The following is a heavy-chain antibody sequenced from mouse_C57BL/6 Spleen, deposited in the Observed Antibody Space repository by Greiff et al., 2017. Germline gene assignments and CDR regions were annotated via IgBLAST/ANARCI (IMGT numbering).Heavy chain of an antibody. CDR1: GFTFSDYY. Sequence: EVKLMESEGGLVQPGSSMKLSCTASGFTFSDYYMAWVRQVPEKGLEWVANINYDGSSTYYLDSLKSRFIISRDNAKNILYLQMSSLKSEDTATYYWARGSDYYGSSYGYAMDYWCQGTSVTVSS. CDR3: ARGSDYYGSSYGYAMDY. CDR2: INYDGSST. J-gene: IGHJ4*01. D-gene: IGHD1-1*01. V-gene: IGHV5-16*01.